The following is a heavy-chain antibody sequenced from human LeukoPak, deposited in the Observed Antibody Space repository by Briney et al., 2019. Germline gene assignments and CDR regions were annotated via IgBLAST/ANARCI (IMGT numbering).Heavy chain of an antibody. CDR1: GGSISISTYY. CDR3: AKVRTGYYYYMDV. V-gene: IGHV4-39*07. CDR2: IFYSGST. Sequence: SETLSLTCTLSGGSISISTYYWAWIRQPPGKGLERIGTIFYSGSTYYSSSLKSRLTMSADTSRNQFSLNLSSVTAADTAVYYCAKVRTGYYYYMDVWGKGTTVTVSS. J-gene: IGHJ6*03. D-gene: IGHD1-14*01.